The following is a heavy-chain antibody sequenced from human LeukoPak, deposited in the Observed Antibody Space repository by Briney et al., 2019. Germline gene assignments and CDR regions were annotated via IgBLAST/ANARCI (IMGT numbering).Heavy chain of an antibody. J-gene: IGHJ6*03. CDR2: IRYDGSNK. CDR3: ARVAARPDQLGDYYYYYYYMDV. D-gene: IGHD6-6*01. Sequence: GGSLRLSCAASGFTFSSYGMHWVRQAPGKGLEWVAFIRYDGSNKYYADSVKGRFTISRDNSKNTLYLQMDSLRAEDTAIYYCARVAARPDQLGDYYYYYYYMDVWGKGTTVTVSS. V-gene: IGHV3-30*02. CDR1: GFTFSSYG.